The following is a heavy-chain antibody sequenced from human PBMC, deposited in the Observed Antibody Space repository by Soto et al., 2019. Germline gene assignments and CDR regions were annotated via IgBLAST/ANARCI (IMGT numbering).Heavy chain of an antibody. J-gene: IGHJ6*02. V-gene: IGHV1-69*13. CDR3: AYVGSSGGYYGLDV. Sequence: SVKASCKASGGTLSSYAGSWVRQAPGQGLEWIGGIIPIFGTANYAQKIQGRDTITADESTSTAYMEMSSLRSEDTAVYYCAYVGSSGGYYGLDVWGQGTTVTVYS. CDR1: GGTLSSYA. CDR2: IIPIFGTA. D-gene: IGHD2-15*01.